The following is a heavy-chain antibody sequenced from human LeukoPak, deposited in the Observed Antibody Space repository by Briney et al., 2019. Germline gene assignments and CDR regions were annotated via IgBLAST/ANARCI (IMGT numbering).Heavy chain of an antibody. Sequence: ASVKVSCKAFGYTFTGYYMHWVRQAPGQGLEWMGWINPNSGGTNYAQKFQGRVTMTRDTSISTAYMELSRLRSDDTAVYYCARDQEGGSSSGWFDPWGQGTLVTVSS. J-gene: IGHJ5*02. CDR1: GYTFTGYY. CDR2: INPNSGGT. V-gene: IGHV1-2*02. D-gene: IGHD6-6*01. CDR3: ARDQEGGSSSGWFDP.